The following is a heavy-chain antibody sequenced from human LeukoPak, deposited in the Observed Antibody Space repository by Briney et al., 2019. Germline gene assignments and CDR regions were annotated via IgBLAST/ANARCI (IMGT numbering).Heavy chain of an antibody. Sequence: GGSLRVSCAASGFTFSSYSMNWVRQAPGKGLEWVSSISRSSSYIYYADSVKGRFTISRDNAKNSLYLQMNSLRDEDTAVYYCARGRGYSYGYYFDYWGQGTLVTVSS. D-gene: IGHD5-18*01. V-gene: IGHV3-21*01. CDR1: GFTFSSYS. CDR2: ISRSSSYI. J-gene: IGHJ4*02. CDR3: ARGRGYSYGYYFDY.